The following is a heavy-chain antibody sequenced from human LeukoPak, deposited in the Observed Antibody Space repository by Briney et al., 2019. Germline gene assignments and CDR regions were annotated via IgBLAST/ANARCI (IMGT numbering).Heavy chain of an antibody. D-gene: IGHD6-25*01. Sequence: GGSLRLSCAASGFTFDDYAMHWVRQAPGKGLEWVSGISWNSGSIGYADSVKGRFTISRDNAKNSLYLQMNSLRAEDTALYYCAKDMQQRLGPQLGWFDPWGQGTLVTVSS. V-gene: IGHV3-9*01. CDR2: ISWNSGSI. CDR1: GFTFDDYA. J-gene: IGHJ5*02. CDR3: AKDMQQRLGPQLGWFDP.